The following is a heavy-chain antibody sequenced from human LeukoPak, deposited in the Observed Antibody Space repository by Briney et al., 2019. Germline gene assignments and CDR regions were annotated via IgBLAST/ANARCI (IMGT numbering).Heavy chain of an antibody. CDR1: GGSISSSSYY. CDR2: IYCSGST. J-gene: IGHJ5*02. D-gene: IGHD6-19*01. Sequence: SETLSLTCSVSGGSISSSSYYWGWIRQPPGKGLEWIGSIYCSGSTYYNPSLKSRVTISVDTSKNQFSLKLSSVTAADTAVYYCARVKRCIAVAGCWFDPWGQGTLVTVSS. V-gene: IGHV4-39*07. CDR3: ARVKRCIAVAGCWFDP.